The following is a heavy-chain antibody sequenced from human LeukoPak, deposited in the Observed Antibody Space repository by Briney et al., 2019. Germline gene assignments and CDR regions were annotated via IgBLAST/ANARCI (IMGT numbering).Heavy chain of an antibody. CDR2: IYTSGST. V-gene: IGHV4-4*07. CDR3: ARVGGSYSYYYYMDV. CDR1: GGSISSYY. Sequence: PSETLSLTCTVSGGSISSYYWSWIRQPAGKGLEWIGRIYTSGSTNYNPSLKSRVTMSVDTSKNQLSLKLSSVTAADTAVYYCARVGGSYSYYYYMDVWGKGTTVTVSS. J-gene: IGHJ6*03. D-gene: IGHD1-26*01.